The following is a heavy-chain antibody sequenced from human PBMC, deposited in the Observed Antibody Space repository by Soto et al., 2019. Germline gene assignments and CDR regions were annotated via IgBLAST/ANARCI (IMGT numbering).Heavy chain of an antibody. J-gene: IGHJ4*02. CDR3: ASQDTHYDSSGQPLDY. V-gene: IGHV5-51*01. Sequence: GESLKISCKGSGYSFTSYWIGWVRQMPGKGLEWMGIIYPGDSDTRYSPSFQGQVTISADKSISTAYLQWSSLKASDTAMYYCASQDTHYDSSGQPLDYWGQGTLVTVSS. CDR1: GYSFTSYW. CDR2: IYPGDSDT. D-gene: IGHD3-22*01.